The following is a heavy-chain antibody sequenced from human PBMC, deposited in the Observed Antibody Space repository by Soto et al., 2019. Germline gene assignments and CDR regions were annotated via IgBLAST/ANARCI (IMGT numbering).Heavy chain of an antibody. V-gene: IGHV3-30-3*01. CDR2: ISYDGSNK. CDR1: GFTFSSYA. Sequence: QVQLVESGGGVVQPGRSLRLSCAASGFTFSSYAMHWVRQAPGKGLEWVAVISYDGSNKYYADSVKGRFTISRDNSKNTLYLQMNSLRAEDTAVYYGAREAGNTLIGWYFDLWGRGTLVTVSS. J-gene: IGHJ2*01. D-gene: IGHD1-7*01. CDR3: AREAGNTLIGWYFDL.